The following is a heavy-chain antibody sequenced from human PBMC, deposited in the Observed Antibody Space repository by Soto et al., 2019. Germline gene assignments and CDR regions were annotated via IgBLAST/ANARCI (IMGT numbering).Heavy chain of an antibody. CDR1: GFTFSSYS. V-gene: IGHV3-21*04. CDR3: ARSELGYCSSTSCYLRSPCHFDY. J-gene: IGHJ4*02. D-gene: IGHD2-2*01. CDR2: ISSSSSYI. Sequence: GGSLRLSCAASGFTFSSYSMNWVRQAPGKGLEWVSSISSSSSYIYYADSVKGRFTISRDNAKNSLYLQMNSLRADDTAVYYCARSELGYCSSTSCYLRSPCHFDYWGQGTLVTVSS.